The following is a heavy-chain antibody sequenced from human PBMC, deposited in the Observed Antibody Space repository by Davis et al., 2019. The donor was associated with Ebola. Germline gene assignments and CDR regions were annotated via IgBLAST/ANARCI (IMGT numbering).Heavy chain of an antibody. CDR1: GLTFSSYA. Sequence: PRGSLTLSCAASGLTFSSYAMSWVRQAPGKGLEWVSAISGSGGSTYYADSVKGRFTISRDNSKNTLYLQMNSLRAEDTAVYYCAPSGYCSSTSCRPFDYWGQGTLVTVSS. CDR2: ISGSGGST. V-gene: IGHV3-23*01. J-gene: IGHJ4*02. CDR3: APSGYCSSTSCRPFDY. D-gene: IGHD2-2*01.